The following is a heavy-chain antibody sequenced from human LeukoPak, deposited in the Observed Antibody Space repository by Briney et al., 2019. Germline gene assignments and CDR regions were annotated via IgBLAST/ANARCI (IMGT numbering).Heavy chain of an antibody. V-gene: IGHV4-34*01. J-gene: IGHJ4*02. Sequence: SETLSLTCAVYGGSFSGYYWSWIRQPPGKGLEWIGEINHSGSTNYNPSLKSRVTISVDTSKNQFSLKLSSVTAADTAVYYCARGPPGFGELLYPRSVDYWGQGTLVTVSS. CDR2: INHSGST. CDR3: ARGPPGFGELLYPRSVDY. D-gene: IGHD3-10*01. CDR1: GGSFSGYY.